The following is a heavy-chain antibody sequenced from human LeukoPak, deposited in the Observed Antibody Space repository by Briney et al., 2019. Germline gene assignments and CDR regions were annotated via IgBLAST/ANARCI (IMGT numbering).Heavy chain of an antibody. CDR2: ISGSGGST. Sequence: GGSLRLSCAASGFTFSSYAMSWVRQAPGKGLEWVSAISGSGGSTYYADSVKGRFTISRDNSKNALYLQMNSLRAEDTAVYYCAKDLMRGSSSWDSFGYWGQGTLVTVSS. D-gene: IGHD6-13*01. V-gene: IGHV3-23*01. CDR1: GFTFSSYA. J-gene: IGHJ4*02. CDR3: AKDLMRGSSSWDSFGY.